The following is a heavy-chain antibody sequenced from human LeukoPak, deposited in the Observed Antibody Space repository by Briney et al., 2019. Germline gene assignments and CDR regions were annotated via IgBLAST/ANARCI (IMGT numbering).Heavy chain of an antibody. J-gene: IGHJ3*02. V-gene: IGHV1-69*05. D-gene: IGHD1-14*01. CDR1: GGTFSSYA. CDR3: AREETVGGVPFDI. Sequence: GASVKVSCKASGGTFSSYAISWVRQAPGQGLEWMGGIIPIFGTANYAQKLQGRVTMTTDTSTSTAYMELRSLRPDDTAVYYCAREETVGGVPFDIWGQGTMVTVSS. CDR2: IIPIFGTA.